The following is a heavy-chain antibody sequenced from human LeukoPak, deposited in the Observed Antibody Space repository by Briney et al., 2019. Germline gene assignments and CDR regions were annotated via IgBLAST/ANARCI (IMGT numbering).Heavy chain of an antibody. CDR2: ISTSSSYI. CDR1: GFTFSSYS. Sequence: GGSLRLSCAASGFTFSSYSMNWVRQAPGKGLEWVSSISTSSSYIYYADSVKGRFTISRDNAKNSLYLQMNSLRAEDTAVYYCARVLRYCSGGNCYSGGLGYMDVWGKGTTVTISS. J-gene: IGHJ6*03. CDR3: ARVLRYCSGGNCYSGGLGYMDV. V-gene: IGHV3-21*01. D-gene: IGHD2-15*01.